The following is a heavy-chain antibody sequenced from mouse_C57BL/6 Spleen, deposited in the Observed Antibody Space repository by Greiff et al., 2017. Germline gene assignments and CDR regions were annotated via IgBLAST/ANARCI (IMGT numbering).Heavy chain of an antibody. CDR2: IYPRSGNT. D-gene: IGHD2-5*01. CDR3: ASSPYSNYGAMDY. Sequence: QVQLKESGAELARPGASVKLSCKASGYTFTSYGISWVKQRTGQGLEWIGEIYPRSGNTYYNEKFKGKATLTADKSSSTAYMELRSLTSEDSAVYFFASSPYSNYGAMDYWGQGTSVTVSS. V-gene: IGHV1-81*01. J-gene: IGHJ4*01. CDR1: GYTFTSYG.